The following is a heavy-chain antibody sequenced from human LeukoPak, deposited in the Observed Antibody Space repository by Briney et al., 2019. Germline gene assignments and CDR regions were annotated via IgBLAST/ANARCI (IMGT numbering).Heavy chain of an antibody. D-gene: IGHD1-26*01. CDR3: ARDSQVGAIRL. Sequence: SETLSLSCTVSGGSISSYYWSWIRQPPGKGLEWIGYIYYSGSTNYNPSLKSRVTISVDTSKNQFSLKLSSVTAADTAVYYCARDSQVGAIRLWGQGTLVTVSS. J-gene: IGHJ4*02. CDR1: GGSISSYY. CDR2: IYYSGST. V-gene: IGHV4-59*01.